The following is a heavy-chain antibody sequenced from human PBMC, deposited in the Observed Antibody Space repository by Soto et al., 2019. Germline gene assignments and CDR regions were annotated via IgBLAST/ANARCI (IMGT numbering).Heavy chain of an antibody. CDR1: GFNFSNAW. CDR2: IKSKTDGGTT. J-gene: IGHJ4*02. Sequence: TVGSLRLSCAASGFNFSNAWMIWVRQAPGKGLEWVGRIKSKTDGGTTDYAAPVKGRFTISRDGSKNTLYLQMNSLKTEDTAVYYCTTDRVATLVVDYWGQGTLVTVSS. D-gene: IGHD5-12*01. V-gene: IGHV3-15*01. CDR3: TTDRVATLVVDY.